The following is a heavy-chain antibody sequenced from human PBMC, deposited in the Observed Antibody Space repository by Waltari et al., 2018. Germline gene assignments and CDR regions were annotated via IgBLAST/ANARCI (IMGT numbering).Heavy chain of an antibody. V-gene: IGHV1-2*06. J-gene: IGHJ6*03. CDR1: GGTFSSYA. Sequence: QVQLVQSGAEVKKPGSSVKVSCKASGGTFSSYAISWVRQAPGQGLEWMGRINPNSGGTNYAQKFQGRVTMTRDTSISTAYMELSRLRSDDTAVYYCARDSKLSYTVDYYYMDVWGKGTTVIVSS. D-gene: IGHD2-2*02. CDR3: ARDSKLSYTVDYYYMDV. CDR2: INPNSGGT.